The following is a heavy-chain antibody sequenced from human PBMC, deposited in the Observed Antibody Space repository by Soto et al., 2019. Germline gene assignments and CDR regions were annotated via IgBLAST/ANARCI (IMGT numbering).Heavy chain of an antibody. V-gene: IGHV3-74*01. CDR2: INSDGSST. D-gene: IGHD3-3*01. J-gene: IGHJ4*02. CDR1: GFTFSSYW. CDR3: ARDPVTIFGVVIIPHYFDY. Sequence: EVQLVESGGGLVQPGGSLRLSCAASGFTFSSYWMHWVRQAPGKGLVWVSRINSDGSSTSYADSVKGRFTISRDNAKNTLYLQMNSLRAEDTAVYYCARDPVTIFGVVIIPHYFDYWGQGTLVTVSS.